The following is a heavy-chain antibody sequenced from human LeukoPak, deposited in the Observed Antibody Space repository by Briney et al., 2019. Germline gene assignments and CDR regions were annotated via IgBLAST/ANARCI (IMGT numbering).Heavy chain of an antibody. Sequence: GGSLRLSCAASGFTFSSYSMNWVRQAPGKELEWVSSISSSSSYIYYADSVKGRFTISRDNAKNSLYLQMNSLRAEDTAVYYCARPYYGSGSYYKGDYFDYWGQGTLVTVSS. D-gene: IGHD3-10*01. V-gene: IGHV3-21*01. CDR1: GFTFSSYS. CDR2: ISSSSSYI. J-gene: IGHJ4*02. CDR3: ARPYYGSGSYYKGDYFDY.